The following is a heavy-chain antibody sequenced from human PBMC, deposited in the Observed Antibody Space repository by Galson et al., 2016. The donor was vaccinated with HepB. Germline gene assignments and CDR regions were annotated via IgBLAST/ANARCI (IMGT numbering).Heavy chain of an antibody. CDR1: EGTFSTCG. CDR3: ARDQGYYDFWSGHNTVGLYGMDV. CDR2: IIPIFGTP. J-gene: IGHJ6*02. D-gene: IGHD3-3*01. V-gene: IGHV1-69*13. Sequence: SVKVSCKASEGTFSTCGISWVRQAPGQGLEWVGGIIPIFGTPDYAQKFQGRVTITADGSTSTAYMELSSLRSEDTAVYYCARDQGYYDFWSGHNTVGLYGMDVWGQGTTVTVSS.